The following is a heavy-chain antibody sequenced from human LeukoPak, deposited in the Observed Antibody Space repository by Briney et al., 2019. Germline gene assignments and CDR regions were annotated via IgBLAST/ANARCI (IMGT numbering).Heavy chain of an antibody. CDR2: ISGSGTTI. V-gene: IGHV3-48*03. D-gene: IGHD2-2*01. CDR1: GFTFSSYE. CDR3: AREGSSRCYDSSNWFAT. J-gene: IGHJ5*02. Sequence: GGSLRLSCAASGFTFSSYEMSWVRQAPGRGLEWISHISGSGTTIYYGDSMKERFTISRDNPKHSLYLQTKSLRAEDTAIYYCAREGSSRCYDSSNWFATWGKGPLVPVSS.